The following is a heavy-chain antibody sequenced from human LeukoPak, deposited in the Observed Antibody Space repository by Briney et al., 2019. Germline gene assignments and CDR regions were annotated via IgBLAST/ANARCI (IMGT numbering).Heavy chain of an antibody. D-gene: IGHD5-12*01. Sequence: GASLILSGAASGFTFSSYAMSWGRDAPGKVLEWVSAISGSGGSTYYADSMKGRFTISRDNSKNTLYLQINSLRAEDTAVYYCAKDWMADSGPDYVYYYYGMDVWGQGTTVTVSS. CDR1: GFTFSSYA. CDR2: ISGSGGST. CDR3: AKDWMADSGPDYVYYYYGMDV. V-gene: IGHV3-23*01. J-gene: IGHJ6*02.